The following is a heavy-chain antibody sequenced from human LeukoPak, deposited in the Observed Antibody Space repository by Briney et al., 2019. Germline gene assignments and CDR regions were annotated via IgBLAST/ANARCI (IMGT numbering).Heavy chain of an antibody. CDR2: INPNSGGT. D-gene: IGHD6-19*01. CDR1: GYTFTGYY. J-gene: IGHJ4*02. V-gene: IGHV1-2*02. Sequence: GASVKVSCKXSGYTFTGYYMHWVRQAPGQGLEWMGWINPNSGGTNYAQKFQGRVTMTRDTYISTAYMELSRLRSDDTAVYYCARDRRAVAGRGYFDYWGQGTLVTVSS. CDR3: ARDRRAVAGRGYFDY.